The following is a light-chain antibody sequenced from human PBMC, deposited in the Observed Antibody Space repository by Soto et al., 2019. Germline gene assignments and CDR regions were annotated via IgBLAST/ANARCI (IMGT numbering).Light chain of an antibody. V-gene: IGKV1-39*01. J-gene: IGKJ4*01. CDR1: QSISGY. CDR3: QQSYSSPLT. Sequence: DIQMTQSPSSLSASLGDRVTITCRASQSISGYLNWYQQKSGKAPNLLIYGASSLQSGVPSRFSGSGSGTDFTLTISSLQPEDFATYYCQQSYSSPLTFGGGTKVDIK. CDR2: GAS.